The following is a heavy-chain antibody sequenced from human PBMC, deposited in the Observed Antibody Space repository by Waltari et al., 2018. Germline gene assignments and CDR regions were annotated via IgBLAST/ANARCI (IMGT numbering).Heavy chain of an antibody. Sequence: QVQLVESGGGVVQPGRSLRLSCAASGFTLSSYAMPLVRQAPGKGLEWVAVISYDGSNKYYADSVKGRFTISRDNSKNTLYLQMNSLRAEDTAVYYCASDYGENSFDYWGQGTLVTVSS. CDR2: ISYDGSNK. D-gene: IGHD4-17*01. CDR3: ASDYGENSFDY. V-gene: IGHV3-30-3*01. J-gene: IGHJ4*02. CDR1: GFTLSSYA.